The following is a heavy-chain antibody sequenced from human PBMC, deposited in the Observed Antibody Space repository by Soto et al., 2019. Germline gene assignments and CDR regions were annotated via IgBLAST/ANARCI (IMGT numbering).Heavy chain of an antibody. CDR3: ARDANMYNWNYIFDP. Sequence: GGSLRLSCAASGFTFSSYSMNWVRQAPGKGLEWVSSISSSISYIYYADSVKGRFTISRDNAKNSLYLQMNSLRAEDTAVYYCARDANMYNWNYIFDPWGQGTLVTVSS. CDR2: ISSSISYI. V-gene: IGHV3-21*01. J-gene: IGHJ5*02. CDR1: GFTFSSYS. D-gene: IGHD1-7*01.